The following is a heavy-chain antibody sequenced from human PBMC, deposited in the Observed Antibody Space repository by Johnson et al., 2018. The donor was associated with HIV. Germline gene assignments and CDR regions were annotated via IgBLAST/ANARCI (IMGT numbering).Heavy chain of an antibody. CDR3: ARGRSGILILDDAFDI. CDR2: ICYDGANK. Sequence: VQLVESGGGLVKPRGSLRLSCAASGFTFRDYGMHWVRQAPGKGLEWVALICYDGANKYYADSVKGRFTISRDISKNTLYLEMNIMRAEDTAVYYCARGRSGILILDDAFDIWGQGTMVTVSS. D-gene: IGHD1-14*01. CDR1: GFTFRDYG. J-gene: IGHJ3*02. V-gene: IGHV3-33*01.